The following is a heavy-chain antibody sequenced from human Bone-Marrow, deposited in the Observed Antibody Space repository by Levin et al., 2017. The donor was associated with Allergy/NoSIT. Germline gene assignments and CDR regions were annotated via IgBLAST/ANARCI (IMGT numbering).Heavy chain of an antibody. CDR1: GFSFSTYA. J-gene: IGHJ4*02. D-gene: IGHD3-22*01. Sequence: GGSLRLSCAASGFSFSTYAMHWVRQAPGKGLEWVAVISFDGKNKYYADSLKGRFTISRDNSKNTLYLQTSSLRPDDTAVYYCAKDAGDDSSGYSYLHYWGQGSLVTVSA. V-gene: IGHV3-30*18. CDR2: ISFDGKNK. CDR3: AKDAGDDSSGYSYLHY.